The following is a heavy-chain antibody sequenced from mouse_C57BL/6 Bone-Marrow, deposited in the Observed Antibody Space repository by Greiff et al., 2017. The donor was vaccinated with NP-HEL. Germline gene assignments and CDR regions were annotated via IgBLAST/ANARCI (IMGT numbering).Heavy chain of an antibody. CDR2: ISDGGSYT. Sequence: DVQLVESGGGLVKPGGSLKLSCAASGFTFSSYAMSWVRQTPEKRLEWVATISDGGSYTYYPDNVKGRFTISRDNAKNNLYLQMSHLKSEDTAMYYCAIPSSGYDWFAYWGQGTLVTVSA. J-gene: IGHJ3*01. CDR3: AIPSSGYDWFAY. CDR1: GFTFSSYA. V-gene: IGHV5-4*01. D-gene: IGHD3-2*02.